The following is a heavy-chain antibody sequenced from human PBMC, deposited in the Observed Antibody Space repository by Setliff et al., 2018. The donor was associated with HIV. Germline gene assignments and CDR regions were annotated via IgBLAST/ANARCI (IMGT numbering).Heavy chain of an antibody. CDR3: ARVGKDGYNYNYFDY. CDR1: GFAVSNNY. CDR2: IYSGGST. D-gene: IGHD5-12*01. Sequence: GESLKISCAASGFAVSNNYMSWVRQAPGKGLEWVSVIYSGGSTYYADSVKGRFTISRDNSKNTLYLQMNSLRAEDTAVYYCARVGKDGYNYNYFDYWGQGTLVTVSS. J-gene: IGHJ4*02. V-gene: IGHV3-53*01.